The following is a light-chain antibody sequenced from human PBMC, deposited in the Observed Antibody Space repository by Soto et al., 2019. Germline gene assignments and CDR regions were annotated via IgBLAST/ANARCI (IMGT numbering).Light chain of an antibody. CDR1: QSVSSSY. J-gene: IGKJ5*01. V-gene: IGKV3-20*01. CDR3: QQYGSSPGIT. Sequence: EIGLTQSPGTLSLSPGERATLSCRASQSVSSSYLAWYQQKPGQAPRLLIYGASGRATGIPDRFSGSGSGTDFTLTISRLEPEDFAVYYCQQYGSSPGITFGQGTRLEIK. CDR2: GAS.